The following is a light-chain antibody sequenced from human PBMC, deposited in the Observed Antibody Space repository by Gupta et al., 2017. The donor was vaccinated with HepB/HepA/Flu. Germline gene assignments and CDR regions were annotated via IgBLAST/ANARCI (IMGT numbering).Light chain of an antibody. CDR2: DDS. CDR1: TIGSKS. J-gene: IGLJ2*01. V-gene: IGLV3-21*03. CDR3: HVWDSSDVV. Sequence: SYVLTQPPSVSVAPGKTARIPCGGITIGSKSVHWYQQKSGQAPVLVVYDDSGRSAGIPERFSGSNSGNTATLTISRVEAGDEDDYYCHVWDSSDVVFGGGTKLTVL.